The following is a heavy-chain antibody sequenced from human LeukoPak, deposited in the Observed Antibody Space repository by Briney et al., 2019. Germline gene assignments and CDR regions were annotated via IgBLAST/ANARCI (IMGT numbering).Heavy chain of an antibody. CDR1: GGSISYYY. J-gene: IGHJ3*01. D-gene: IGHD2-2*01. CDR2: IYYSGST. CDR3: ARVSRSSTSCPRRDALDV. V-gene: IGHV4-59*01. Sequence: SETLSLTCTVSGGSISYYYWSWIRQPPGKGLDWIGDIYYSGSTNYNPSLKSRVTISVDTSKNQFSLNLTSVTAADTAVYYCARVSRSSTSCPRRDALDVWGQGTMVTISS.